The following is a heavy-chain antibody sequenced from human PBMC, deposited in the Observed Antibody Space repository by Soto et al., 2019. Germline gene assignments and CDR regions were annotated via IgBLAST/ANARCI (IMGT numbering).Heavy chain of an antibody. CDR2: IRSKAYGGTT. D-gene: IGHD6-6*01. J-gene: IGHJ6*02. CDR1: GFTFGDYA. CDR3: TRDLSSPYYYYGMDV. Sequence: GGSLRLSCTASGFTFGDYAMSWVRQAPGKGLEWVGFIRSKAYGGTTEYAASVKGRFTISRDDSKSIAYLQMNSLKTEDTAVYYCTRDLSSPYYYYGMDVWGQGTTVTVSS. V-gene: IGHV3-49*04.